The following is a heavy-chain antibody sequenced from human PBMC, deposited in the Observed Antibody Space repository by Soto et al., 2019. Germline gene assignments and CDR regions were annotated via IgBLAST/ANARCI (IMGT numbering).Heavy chain of an antibody. CDR3: AALDWLLYNVGDYFDY. Sequence: ASVKVSCKASGFTFTSSAVQWVRQARGQRLEWIGWIVVGSGNTNYAQKFQERVTITRDMSTSTAYMELSSLRSEDTAVYYCAALDWLLYNVGDYFDYWGQGTLVTVSS. V-gene: IGHV1-58*01. D-gene: IGHD3-9*01. J-gene: IGHJ4*02. CDR1: GFTFTSSA. CDR2: IVVGSGNT.